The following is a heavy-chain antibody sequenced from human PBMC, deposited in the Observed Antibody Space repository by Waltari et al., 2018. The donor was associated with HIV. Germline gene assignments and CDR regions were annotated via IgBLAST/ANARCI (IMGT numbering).Heavy chain of an antibody. CDR2: ISSNGGST. V-gene: IGHV3-64*01. D-gene: IGHD3-22*01. Sequence: EVQLVESGGGLVQPGGSLRLSCAASGFTFSSYAMHWVRQAPGKGLEYVSAISSNGGSTYYANSVKGRFTISRDNSKNTLYLQMGSLRAEDMAVYYCARVFTMTDAFDIWGQGTMVTVSS. CDR3: ARVFTMTDAFDI. J-gene: IGHJ3*02. CDR1: GFTFSSYA.